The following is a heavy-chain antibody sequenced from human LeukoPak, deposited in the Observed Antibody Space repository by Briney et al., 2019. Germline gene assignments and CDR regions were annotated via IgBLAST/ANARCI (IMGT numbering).Heavy chain of an antibody. CDR3: VKQGTNYSPYGMDV. V-gene: IGHV3-23*01. CDR1: GFTFSNCA. D-gene: IGHD4/OR15-4a*01. Sequence: GGSLRLSCAASGFTFSNCAMSWVRQAPGKGLEWVSGISNSVSSTYYADSVKGRFTISRDNPTNTLYLQVNSLRADDTAVYYCVKQGTNYSPYGMDVWGQGTTVTVAS. CDR2: ISNSVSST. J-gene: IGHJ6*02.